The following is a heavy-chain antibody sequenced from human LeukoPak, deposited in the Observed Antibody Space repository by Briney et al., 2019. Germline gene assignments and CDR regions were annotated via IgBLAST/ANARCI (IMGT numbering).Heavy chain of an antibody. J-gene: IGHJ5*02. CDR2: ISAYNGNT. CDR3: ARTDQIAAAGTGWFDP. V-gene: IGHV1-18*01. Sequence: GASVKVSCKTSGYTLTSYGISWVRQAPGQGLEWMGWISAYNGNTNYAQKLQGRVTMTTDTSTSTAYMELRSLRSDDTAVYYCARTDQIAAAGTGWFDPWGQGTLVTVSS. CDR1: GYTLTSYG. D-gene: IGHD6-13*01.